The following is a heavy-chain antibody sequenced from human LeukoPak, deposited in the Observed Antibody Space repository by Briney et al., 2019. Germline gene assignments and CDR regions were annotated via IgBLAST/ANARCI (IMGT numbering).Heavy chain of an antibody. CDR1: GGSISSYY. CDR3: ARLKPDCYMDV. CDR2: IYTSGST. J-gene: IGHJ6*03. Sequence: SETLSLTCTVSGGSISSYYWSWIRQPPGKGLEWIGYIYTSGSTNYNPSLKSRGTISVDTSKTQFSLKLSSVTAADTAVYYCARLKPDCYMDVWGKGTTVTVSS. V-gene: IGHV4-4*09.